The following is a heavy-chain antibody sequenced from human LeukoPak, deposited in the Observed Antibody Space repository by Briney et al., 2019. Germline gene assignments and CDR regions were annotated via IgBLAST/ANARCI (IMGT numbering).Heavy chain of an antibody. V-gene: IGHV7-4-1*02. CDR2: INTNTGNP. J-gene: IGHJ4*02. CDR3: ARGSQGGLWFGELSLPLDY. Sequence: ASVKVSCKASGYTFTSYAMNWVRQAPGQGLEWMGWINTNTGNPTYAQGFTGRFVFSLDTSVSTAYLQISSLKAEDTAVYYCARGSQGGLWFGELSLPLDYWGQGTLVTVSS. CDR1: GYTFTSYA. D-gene: IGHD3-10*01.